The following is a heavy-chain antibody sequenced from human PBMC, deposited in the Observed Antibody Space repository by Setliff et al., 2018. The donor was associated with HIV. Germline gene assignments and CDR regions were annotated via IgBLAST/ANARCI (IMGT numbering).Heavy chain of an antibody. J-gene: IGHJ5*02. CDR2: IYYSGGT. Sequence: PSETLSLTCTVSGGSISSSTYYWGWIRQPPGKGPEWIGSIYYSGGTYYNPSLKSRVTMSVDTSRNQFSLKLSSVTAADTAVYYCARRTFGSGRIDPWGQGTLVTVSS. V-gene: IGHV4-39*01. D-gene: IGHD3-16*01. CDR1: GGSISSSTYY. CDR3: ARRTFGSGRIDP.